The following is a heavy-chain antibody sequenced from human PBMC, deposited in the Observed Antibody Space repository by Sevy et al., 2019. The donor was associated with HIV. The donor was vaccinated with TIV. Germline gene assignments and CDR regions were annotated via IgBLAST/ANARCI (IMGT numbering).Heavy chain of an antibody. Sequence: EGSLRLSCAASGFTFSVYWMSWVRQAPGKVLEWVATMKEDGSDKDYVDSVKGRFTISRDNAKNSLYLQMNSLRAEDTAVYYCVREGVGGYSYSLDGWGQGTLVTVSS. D-gene: IGHD5-18*01. CDR2: MKEDGSDK. V-gene: IGHV3-7*01. CDR3: VREGVGGYSYSLDG. CDR1: GFTFSVYW. J-gene: IGHJ4*02.